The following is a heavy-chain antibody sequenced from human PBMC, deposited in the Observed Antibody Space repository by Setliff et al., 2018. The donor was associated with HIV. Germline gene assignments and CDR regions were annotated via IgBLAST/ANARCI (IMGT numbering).Heavy chain of an antibody. V-gene: IGHV3-15*04. J-gene: IGHJ5*01. CDR1: GFTFTNAW. Sequence: GGSLRLSCAASGFTFTNAWMSWVRQAPGKGLEWVGRIESNTDGGTTDFASPVKGRFSISRDDSQNMVYLQMNSLKTEDTAMYYCTPIHNYTDHCPDSWGQGTLVTVSS. D-gene: IGHD2-21*02. CDR2: IESNTDGGTT. CDR3: TPIHNYTDHCPDS.